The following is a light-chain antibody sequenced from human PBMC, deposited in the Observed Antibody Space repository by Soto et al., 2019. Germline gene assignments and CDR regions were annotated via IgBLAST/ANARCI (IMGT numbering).Light chain of an antibody. J-gene: IGLJ2*01. CDR2: LNSDGSH. CDR1: SGHSSYA. CDR3: QTWGTGIVV. Sequence: QSVLSQSPSASASLGASVKLTCTLSSGHSSYAIAWHQQQPEKGPRYLMKLNSDGSHTKGDGIPDRFSGSNSGAERYLTISSLQSADEADYYCQTWGTGIVVFGGGTKVTVL. V-gene: IGLV4-69*01.